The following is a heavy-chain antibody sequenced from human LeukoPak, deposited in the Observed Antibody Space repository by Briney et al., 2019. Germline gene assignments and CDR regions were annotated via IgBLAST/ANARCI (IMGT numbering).Heavy chain of an antibody. CDR3: ARVPWTRASYYFDY. J-gene: IGHJ4*02. Sequence: SETLSLTCTVSGYSISSGHYWGWIRQPPGKGLEWIGSIYHSGSTYYNPSLKSRVTISVDTSKNQFSLKLSSVTAADTAVYYRARVPWTRASYYFDYWGQGTLVTVSS. CDR1: GYSISSGHY. CDR2: IYHSGST. D-gene: IGHD1-1*01. V-gene: IGHV4-38-2*02.